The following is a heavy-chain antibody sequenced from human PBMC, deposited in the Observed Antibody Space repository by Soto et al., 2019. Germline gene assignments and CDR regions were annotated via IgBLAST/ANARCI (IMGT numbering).Heavy chain of an antibody. CDR3: VRAGTGFQLDY. Sequence: GGSLRLSCAASGFSFGDHYMDWVRQASGKGLEWVGRIRNKANSYTAEYAASVKGRFTVSRDDSKNSLYLEMNSLKIEDTALYYCVRAGTGFQLDYWGQGTLVTVSS. D-gene: IGHD3-9*01. V-gene: IGHV3-72*01. J-gene: IGHJ4*02. CDR1: GFSFGDHY. CDR2: IRNKANSYTA.